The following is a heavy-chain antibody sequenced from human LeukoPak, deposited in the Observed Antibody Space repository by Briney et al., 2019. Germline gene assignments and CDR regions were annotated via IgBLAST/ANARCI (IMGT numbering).Heavy chain of an antibody. J-gene: IGHJ3*02. D-gene: IGHD1-26*01. CDR1: GYTFTSYG. Sequence: ASVKVSCKASGYTFTSYGISWVRQAPGQGLEWMGWISAYNGNTNYAQKLQGRVTMTTDISTSTAYMELRSLRSDDTAVYYCASSVGATWTGDAFDIWGQGTMVTVSS. V-gene: IGHV1-18*01. CDR2: ISAYNGNT. CDR3: ASSVGATWTGDAFDI.